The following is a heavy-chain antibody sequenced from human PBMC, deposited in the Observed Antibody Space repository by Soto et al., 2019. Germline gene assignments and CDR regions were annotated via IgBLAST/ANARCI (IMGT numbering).Heavy chain of an antibody. V-gene: IGHV1-69*12. CDR2: IVPIVGTT. J-gene: IGHJ4*02. Sequence: QVQLVQSGAEVRQPASSVKVSCKTSGGTFSSYAISWVRQAPRQGLEWMGGIVPIVGTTTYAQKFQGRVTITADEATSTAYMQLSRLRSDYTAVYYCVRVVAIPGYPDHWGQGTLVTVSS. CDR1: GGTFSSYA. CDR3: VRVVAIPGYPDH. D-gene: IGHD5-12*01.